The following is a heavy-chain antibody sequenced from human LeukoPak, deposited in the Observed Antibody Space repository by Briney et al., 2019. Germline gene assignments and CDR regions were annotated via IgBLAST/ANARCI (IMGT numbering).Heavy chain of an antibody. CDR1: GFTFSDYY. Sequence: GGSLRLSCAASGFTFSDYYMSWIRHAPGKGLEWVSYISSSSSYTNYADSVKGRFTISRDNAKNSLYLQMNSLRAEDTAVYYCARVKGGDSYGFDYWGQGTLVTVSS. D-gene: IGHD5-18*01. V-gene: IGHV3-11*05. J-gene: IGHJ4*02. CDR3: ARVKGGDSYGFDY. CDR2: ISSSSSYT.